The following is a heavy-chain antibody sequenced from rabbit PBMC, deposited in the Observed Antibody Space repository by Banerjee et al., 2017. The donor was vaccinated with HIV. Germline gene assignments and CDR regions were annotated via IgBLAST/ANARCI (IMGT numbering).Heavy chain of an antibody. Sequence: QSLEESGGDLVKPGASLTLTCKASGFSFSSGYWICWVRQAPGKGLEWIACIDAGSSGSTDYASWAKGRFTISKTSSTVDLKMTSLTAADTATYFCARGPMGTYGALTADGMNLWGQGTLVTVS. J-gene: IGHJ6*01. CDR1: GFSFSSGYW. D-gene: IGHD2-1*01. CDR2: IDAGSSGST. CDR3: ARGPMGTYGALTADGMNL. V-gene: IGHV1S40*01.